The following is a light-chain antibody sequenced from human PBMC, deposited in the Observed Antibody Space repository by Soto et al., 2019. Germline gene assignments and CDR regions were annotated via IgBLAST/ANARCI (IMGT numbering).Light chain of an antibody. CDR2: GAS. J-gene: IGKJ2*01. CDR3: QRYNNWPYT. V-gene: IGKV3-15*01. CDR1: QSVSSD. Sequence: EIVMTQSPATLSVSPGERATLSCRASQSVSSDLGWYQQKPGQAPRLLVYGASTRATGIPARFSGSGSVTEFTLTISSLQSEDFAVYYCQRYNNWPYTFGQGTKLEIK.